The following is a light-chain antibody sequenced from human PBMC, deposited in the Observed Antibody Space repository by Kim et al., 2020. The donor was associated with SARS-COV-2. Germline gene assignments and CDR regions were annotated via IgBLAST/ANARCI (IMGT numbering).Light chain of an antibody. Sequence: VTPGERATLSCRARQRVSSKIAWYQEEPGQTPRLLIYGASTRATGIPARFSGSGSGTEFTLTISSPQSEDIAVYYCQQYNIWPQTFGQGTKVDIK. CDR2: GAS. V-gene: IGKV3-15*01. J-gene: IGKJ1*01. CDR1: QRVSSK. CDR3: QQYNIWPQT.